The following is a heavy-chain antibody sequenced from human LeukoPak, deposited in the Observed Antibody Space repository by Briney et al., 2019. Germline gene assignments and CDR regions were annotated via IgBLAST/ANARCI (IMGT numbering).Heavy chain of an antibody. CDR3: AKGSAASRPYYFDY. V-gene: IGHV3-23*01. CDR2: ISDSGGST. J-gene: IGHJ4*02. D-gene: IGHD6-25*01. CDR1: GFTFSRYA. Sequence: GGSLRLSCAASGFTFSRYAMSWVRQAPGKGLEWVSAISDSGGSTYYADSVKGRFTISRDNSKNMLYLQMNSLRVEDTAVYYCAKGSAASRPYYFDYWGQGALVTVSS.